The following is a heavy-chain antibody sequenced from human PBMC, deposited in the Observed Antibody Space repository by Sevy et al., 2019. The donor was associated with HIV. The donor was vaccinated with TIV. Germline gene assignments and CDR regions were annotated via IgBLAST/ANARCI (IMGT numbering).Heavy chain of an antibody. CDR1: GFTFRTYA. CDR3: ARGLYYGGNALDY. V-gene: IGHV3-23*01. D-gene: IGHD3-10*01. Sequence: GGSLRLSCAASGFTFRTYAMSWVRQAPGKGLEWVSSISGSGTSTYYTDSVKGRFTISRDNSKNSLYMQMNSLRAEDTAVYYCARGLYYGGNALDYWGQGTLVTVSS. CDR2: ISGSGTST. J-gene: IGHJ4*02.